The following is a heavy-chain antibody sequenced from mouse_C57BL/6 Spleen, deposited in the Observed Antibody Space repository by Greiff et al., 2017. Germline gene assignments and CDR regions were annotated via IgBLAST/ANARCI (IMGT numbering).Heavy chain of an antibody. V-gene: IGHV5-17*01. CDR1: GFTFSDYG. CDR3: ARGGYDAMDY. D-gene: IGHD1-1*02. Sequence: DVMLVESGGGLVKPGGSLKLSCAASGFTFSDYGMHWVRQAPEKGLEWVAYISSGSSTIYYADTVKGRFTISRDNAKNTLFLQMNSLRSEDTAMYYCARGGYDAMDYWGQGTSVTVSS. J-gene: IGHJ4*01. CDR2: ISSGSSTI.